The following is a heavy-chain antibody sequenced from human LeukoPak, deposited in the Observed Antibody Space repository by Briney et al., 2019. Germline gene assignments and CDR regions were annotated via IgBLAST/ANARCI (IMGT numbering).Heavy chain of an antibody. J-gene: IGHJ6*02. CDR3: AKGGHPTRYYYGMDV. CDR1: GFTSDDSV. Sequence: SLRLSRVGAGFTSDDSVMHWVWETLRGRLGWVSTLDSNTGSMGYADSVKARITISRDNTKNSLFLQMNSLRTEDTAFYYCAKGGHPTRYYYGMDVWGQGTTVTVSS. CDR2: LDSNTGSM. D-gene: IGHD3-10*01. V-gene: IGHV3-9*02.